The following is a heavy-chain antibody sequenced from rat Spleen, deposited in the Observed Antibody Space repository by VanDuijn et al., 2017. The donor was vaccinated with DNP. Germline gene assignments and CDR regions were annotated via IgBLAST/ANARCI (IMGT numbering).Heavy chain of an antibody. J-gene: IGHJ2*01. CDR2: ISYSGST. CDR3: ARWGDYFDY. V-gene: IGHV3-1*01. CDR1: GYSITSTY. Sequence: EVQLQESGPGLVKPSQSLSLTCSVTGYSITSTYWGWIRKFPGNKMEWIGHISYSGSTRYNPSLKSRISITRDTSKNQLFLQVNSVTTEDTATYYCARWGDYFDYWGQGVMVTVSS.